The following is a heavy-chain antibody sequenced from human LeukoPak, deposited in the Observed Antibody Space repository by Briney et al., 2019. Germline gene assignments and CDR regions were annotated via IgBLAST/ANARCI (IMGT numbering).Heavy chain of an antibody. CDR3: ARAGEGYSSSWYYFDY. J-gene: IGHJ4*02. Sequence: GGSLRLSCAASGFTFDDYGMSWVRQAPGKGLEWVSYISSSGSTIYYADSVKGRFTISRDNAKNSLYLQMNSLRAEDTAVYYCARAGEGYSSSWYYFDYWGQGTLVTVSS. CDR1: GFTFDDYG. V-gene: IGHV3-48*03. D-gene: IGHD6-13*01. CDR2: ISSSGSTI.